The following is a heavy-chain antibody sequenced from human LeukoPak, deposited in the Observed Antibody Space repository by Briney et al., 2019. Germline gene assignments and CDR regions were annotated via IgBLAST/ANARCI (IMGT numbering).Heavy chain of an antibody. V-gene: IGHV3-9*01. J-gene: IGHJ4*02. Sequence: GGPLRLSCSASGFSFDDYGMHWVRPRPGRGLGGVAGIGRNIRNIAYVDSVRGRFTISRDNAKNSLFLQMNSLRPEDSALYYCAKAFSLGVTAKLDHWGQGTLVTVSS. CDR1: GFSFDDYG. D-gene: IGHD2-21*02. CDR2: IGRNIRNI. CDR3: AKAFSLGVTAKLDH.